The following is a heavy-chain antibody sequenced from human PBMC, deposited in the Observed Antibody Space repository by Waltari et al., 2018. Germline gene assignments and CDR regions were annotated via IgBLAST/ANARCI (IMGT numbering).Heavy chain of an antibody. Sequence: QVQLQQWGAGLLKPSETLSLTCAVYGGSFSGYYWSWIRQPPGKGLEWIGEINQSGSTNYNPSLKSRVTISVDTSKNQFSLKLSSVTAADTAVYYCARAKGYSRNYYYYYYMDVWGKGTTVTISS. D-gene: IGHD6-13*01. CDR3: ARAKGYSRNYYYYYYMDV. V-gene: IGHV4-34*01. CDR2: INQSGST. CDR1: GGSFSGYY. J-gene: IGHJ6*03.